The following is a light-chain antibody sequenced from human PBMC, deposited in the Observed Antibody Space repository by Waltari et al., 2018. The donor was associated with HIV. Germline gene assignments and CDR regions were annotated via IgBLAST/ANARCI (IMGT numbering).Light chain of an antibody. Sequence: EIVLTQSPATLSLSPGERATLSCRASQSVSTYLAWYQQKPGQAPRLLIYDASTRATGIPARFSGSGSGTDFTLTISNLEPEDFAVYYCQQHSTWPPLTFGGGTKVEIK. CDR1: QSVSTY. J-gene: IGKJ4*01. V-gene: IGKV3-11*01. CDR2: DAS. CDR3: QQHSTWPPLT.